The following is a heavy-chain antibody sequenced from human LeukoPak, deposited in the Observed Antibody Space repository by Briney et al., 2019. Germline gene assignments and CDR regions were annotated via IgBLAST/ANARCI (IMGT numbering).Heavy chain of an antibody. CDR2: IYYSGST. CDR1: GGSISSGDYY. V-gene: IGHV4-30-4*01. Sequence: SETLSLTCTVSGGSISSGDYYWSWIRQPPGKGLEWIGYIYYSGSTYYNPSLKSRVTISVDTSKNQFSLKLSSVTAADTAVYYCAGKGSNWNSVGMDVWGQGTTVTVSS. D-gene: IGHD1-7*01. J-gene: IGHJ6*02. CDR3: AGKGSNWNSVGMDV.